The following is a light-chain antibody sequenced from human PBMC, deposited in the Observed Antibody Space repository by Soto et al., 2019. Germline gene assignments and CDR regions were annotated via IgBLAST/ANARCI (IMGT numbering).Light chain of an antibody. CDR1: QSLVYSNGNAY. Sequence: DAVLTQSPLSLPVTLGQPAAISCRSSQSLVYSNGNAYLIWFQQRPGQSPRRLIYQVSTRDAGVPDRFSGSGSGTYFTLTISRVEAEDVGLYSCMQGTHWPWTFGKGTKVEIK. V-gene: IGKV2-30*01. J-gene: IGKJ1*01. CDR3: MQGTHWPWT. CDR2: QVS.